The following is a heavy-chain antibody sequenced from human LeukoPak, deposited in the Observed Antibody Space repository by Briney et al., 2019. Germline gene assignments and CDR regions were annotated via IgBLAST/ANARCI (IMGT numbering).Heavy chain of an antibody. CDR2: ISGSGGST. CDR1: GFTFSSYD. D-gene: IGHD7-27*01. CDR3: ARDPNWGSGY. J-gene: IGHJ4*02. V-gene: IGHV3-23*01. Sequence: HPGGSLRLSCAASGFTFSSYDMSWVRQAPGKGLEWVSAISGSGGSTYYADSVKGRFTISRDNSKNTLYLLMNSLRAEDTARYYCARDPNWGSGYWGQGTLVTVSS.